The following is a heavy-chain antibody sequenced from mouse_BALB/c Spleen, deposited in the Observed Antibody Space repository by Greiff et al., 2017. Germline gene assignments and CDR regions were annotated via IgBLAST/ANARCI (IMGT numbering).Heavy chain of an antibody. Sequence: EVHLVESGGGLVKPGGSLKLSCAASGFTFSSYTMSWVRQTPEKRLEWVATISSGGSYTYYPDSVKGRFTISRDNAKNTLYLQMSSLKSDDTAMYDCTRDDYFDYWGQGTTLTVSS. CDR3: TRDDYFDY. V-gene: IGHV5-6-4*01. J-gene: IGHJ2*01. CDR1: GFTFSSYT. CDR2: ISSGGSYT.